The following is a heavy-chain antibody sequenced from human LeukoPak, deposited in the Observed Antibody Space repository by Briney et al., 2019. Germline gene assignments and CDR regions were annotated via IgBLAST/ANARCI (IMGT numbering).Heavy chain of an antibody. CDR2: INPSGGST. J-gene: IGHJ5*02. V-gene: IGHV1-46*01. CDR3: ARHPPYYDILTGYYSVEDWFDP. Sequence: GASVKVSCKASGYTFTSYYMHWVRQAPGQGLEWMGIINPSGGSTSYAQKFQGRVTMTRDTSTSTVYMELSSLRSEDTAVYYCARHPPYYDILTGYYSVEDWFDPWGQGTLVTVSS. D-gene: IGHD3-9*01. CDR1: GYTFTSYY.